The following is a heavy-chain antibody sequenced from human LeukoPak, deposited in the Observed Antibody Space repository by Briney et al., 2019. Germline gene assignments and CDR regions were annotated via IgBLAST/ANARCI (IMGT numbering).Heavy chain of an antibody. CDR1: GGSFGGYY. CDR3: ARASAYSSSSGVNY. Sequence: SETLSLTCAVYGGSFGGYYWTWIRQPPGKGPEWIGDINHSGSTNYNPSLKSRVTISVDTSKNQFSLRLSSVTAADTAVYFCARASAYSSSSGVNYWGQGTLVTVSS. J-gene: IGHJ4*02. D-gene: IGHD6-6*01. V-gene: IGHV4-34*01. CDR2: INHSGST.